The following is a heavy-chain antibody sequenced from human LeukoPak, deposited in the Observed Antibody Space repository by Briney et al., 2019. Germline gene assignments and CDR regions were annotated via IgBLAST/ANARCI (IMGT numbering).Heavy chain of an antibody. CDR3: ARNLTVPRHDAFDI. CDR1: GGSFSGYH. D-gene: IGHD6-6*01. J-gene: IGHJ3*02. Sequence: SETLSLTCAVYGGSFSGYHWSWIRQPPGKGLEWIGSIYHSGSTYYNPSLKSRVTISVDTSKNQFSLKLSSVTAADTAVYYCARNLTVPRHDAFDIWGQGTMVTVSS. V-gene: IGHV4-34*01. CDR2: IYHSGST.